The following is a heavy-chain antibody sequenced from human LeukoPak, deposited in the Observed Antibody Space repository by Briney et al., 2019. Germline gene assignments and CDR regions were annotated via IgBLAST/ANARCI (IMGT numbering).Heavy chain of an antibody. Sequence: GGSLRLSCAASGFTFSRCMNWVRQAPGKGLEWVSSISDDGKYIYYADSVKGRFSISRDNAKSSLYLQMNSLRAEDTAVYYCARAQFRHWGQGTLVTVSS. CDR2: ISDDGKYI. J-gene: IGHJ4*02. CDR3: ARAQFRH. V-gene: IGHV3-21*01. D-gene: IGHD5-24*01. CDR1: GFTFSRC.